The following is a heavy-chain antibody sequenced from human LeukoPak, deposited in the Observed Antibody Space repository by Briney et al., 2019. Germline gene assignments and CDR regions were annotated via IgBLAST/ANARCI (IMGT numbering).Heavy chain of an antibody. Sequence: GGSLRLSCAASGFTFSSYSMTWVRQAPGKGLEWVANIKEDGSEKYYVDSVKGRFSISRDNAKNSLYLQMNSLKAEDTAVYYCARDPSSLRDSFDYWGQGTLVTVSS. CDR1: GFTFSSYS. CDR3: ARDPSSLRDSFDY. V-gene: IGHV3-7*01. J-gene: IGHJ4*02. CDR2: IKEDGSEK.